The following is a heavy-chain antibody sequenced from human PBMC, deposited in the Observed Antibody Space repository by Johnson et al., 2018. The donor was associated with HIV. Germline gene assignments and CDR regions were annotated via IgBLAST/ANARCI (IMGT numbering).Heavy chain of an antibody. J-gene: IGHJ3*02. CDR2: LGGSGANT. CDR3: ARPIARGASNI. D-gene: IGHD1-26*01. Sequence: VQLVESGGGLVQPGGSLRLSCAASGFTFSYYAIFWVRQAPGKGLEWVSSLGGSGANTYYADSVKCRFTISRDNSKNTLYLQMNSLRAEDTGVYYCARPIARGASNIWGQGTMVTVSS. V-gene: IGHV3-23*04. CDR1: GFTFSYYA.